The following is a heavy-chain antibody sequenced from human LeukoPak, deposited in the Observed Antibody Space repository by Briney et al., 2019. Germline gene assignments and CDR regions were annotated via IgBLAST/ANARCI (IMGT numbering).Heavy chain of an antibody. J-gene: IGHJ4*02. Sequence: PETLSLTCTVSGGSISSSSYYWGWIRQPPGKGLEWIGSIYYSGSTYYNPSLKSRVTISVDTSKNQFSLKLSSVTAADTAVYHCARHCSSTSCYTPDDYWGQGTLVTVSS. CDR1: GGSISSSSYY. CDR2: IYYSGST. D-gene: IGHD2-2*02. V-gene: IGHV4-39*01. CDR3: ARHCSSTSCYTPDDY.